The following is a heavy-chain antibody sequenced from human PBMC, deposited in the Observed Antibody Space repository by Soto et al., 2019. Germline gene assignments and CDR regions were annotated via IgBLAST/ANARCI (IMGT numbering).Heavy chain of an antibody. CDR2: ISGGGDGT. Sequence: EVQLLASGGGLVQPGGSLRLSCAASGFTFINYAMIWVRQAPGKGLEWVSTISGGGDGTYYADSVKGHFTISRDNSKNTLYLQMNSLRAEDTAIYYCAKKGLGSLKTFCSNSDCHYAFDLWGQGTVVTVSS. CDR3: AKKGLGSLKTFCSNSDCHYAFDL. D-gene: IGHD2-8*01. V-gene: IGHV3-23*01. CDR1: GFTFINYA. J-gene: IGHJ3*01.